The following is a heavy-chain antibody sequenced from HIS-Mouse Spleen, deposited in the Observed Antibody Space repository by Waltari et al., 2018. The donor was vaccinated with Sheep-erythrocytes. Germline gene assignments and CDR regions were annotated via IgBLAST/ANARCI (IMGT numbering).Heavy chain of an antibody. CDR2: ISYDGSNK. Sequence: QVQLVESGGGVVQPGKSLRLSCAASGFTFSSYAMHWVRQAPGKGVEWLAVISYDGSNKYYADSVKGRFTISRDNSKNTLYLQMNSLRAEDTAVYYCARGLSVGYNCFDYWGQGTLVTVSS. CDR1: GFTFSSYA. J-gene: IGHJ4*02. D-gene: IGHD5-18*01. V-gene: IGHV3-30*14. CDR3: ARGLSVGYNCFDY.